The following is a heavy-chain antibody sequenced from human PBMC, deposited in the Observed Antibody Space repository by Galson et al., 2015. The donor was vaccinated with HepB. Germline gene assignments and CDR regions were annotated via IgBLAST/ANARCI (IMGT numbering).Heavy chain of an antibody. CDR1: GFTFDDYT. CDR2: ISWDGGST. CDR3: AKEYYYDSSGYYGPFDY. J-gene: IGHJ4*02. D-gene: IGHD3-22*01. V-gene: IGHV3-43*01. Sequence: SLRLSCAASGFTFDDYTMHWVRQAPGEGLEWVSLISWDGGSTYYADSVKGRFTISRDNSKNSLYLQMNSLRTEDTALYYCAKEYYYDSSGYYGPFDYWGQGTLVTVSS.